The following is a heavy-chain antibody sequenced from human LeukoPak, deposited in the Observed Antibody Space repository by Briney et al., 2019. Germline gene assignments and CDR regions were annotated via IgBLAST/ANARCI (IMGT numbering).Heavy chain of an antibody. V-gene: IGHV3-21*04. CDR3: ARYTDIVVVTAVGDY. D-gene: IGHD2-21*02. Sequence: GGSLRLSCAASGFTFSSYSMNWVRQAPGKGLEWVSSISSSSSYIYYADSVKGRFTISRDNAKSSLYLQMNSLKASDTAMYYCARYTDIVVVTAVGDYWGQGTLVTVS. CDR2: ISSSSSYI. CDR1: GFTFSSYS. J-gene: IGHJ4*02.